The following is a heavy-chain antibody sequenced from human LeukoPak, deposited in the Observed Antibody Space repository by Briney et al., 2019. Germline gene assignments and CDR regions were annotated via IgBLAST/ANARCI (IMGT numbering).Heavy chain of an antibody. D-gene: IGHD1-26*01. CDR1: GGTFSSYA. Sequence: ASVKVSCKASGGTFSSYAISWVRQAPGQGLEWMGWIDPNSGGTNYAQKFQGRVTMTRDTSISTAYMELSRLRSDDTAVYYCAIGGATIYFDYWGQGTLVTVSS. J-gene: IGHJ4*02. V-gene: IGHV1-2*02. CDR2: IDPNSGGT. CDR3: AIGGATIYFDY.